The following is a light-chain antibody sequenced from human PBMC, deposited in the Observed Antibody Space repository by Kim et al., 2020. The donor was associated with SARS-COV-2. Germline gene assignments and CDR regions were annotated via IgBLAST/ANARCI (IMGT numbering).Light chain of an antibody. CDR3: QVWDSTFDYV. Sequence: SSELTQPLSVSVAPGKTASITCGGDDIESKSVHWFQQKPGQAPQLIIYYDRDRPSGIPERFSGSNSGNTATLTISRVEVEDEADYYCQVWDSTFDYVFGPGTKVTVL. J-gene: IGLJ1*01. CDR1: DIESKS. CDR2: YDR. V-gene: IGLV3-21*04.